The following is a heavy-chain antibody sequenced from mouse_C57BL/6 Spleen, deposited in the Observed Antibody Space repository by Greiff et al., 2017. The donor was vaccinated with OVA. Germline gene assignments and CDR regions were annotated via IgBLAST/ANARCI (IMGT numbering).Heavy chain of an antibody. V-gene: IGHV5-17*01. D-gene: IGHD1-1*01. CDR3: ARSTVVDWYFDV. J-gene: IGHJ1*03. Sequence: EVKVVDSGGGLVKPGGSLKLSCAASGFTFSDYGMHWVRQAPEKGLEWVAYISSGSSTIYYADTVKGRFTISRDNAKNTLFLQMTSLRSEDTAMYYCARSTVVDWYFDVWGTGTTVTVSS. CDR1: GFTFSDYG. CDR2: ISSGSSTI.